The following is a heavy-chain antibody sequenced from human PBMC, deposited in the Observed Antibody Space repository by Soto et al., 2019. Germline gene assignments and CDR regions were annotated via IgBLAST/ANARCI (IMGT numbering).Heavy chain of an antibody. Sequence: PSETLSLTCTFPGSSFSCFYWSWIRQPPGKGLEWIGYIYYSGSTNYNPSLKSRVTISVDTSKNQFSLKLSSVTAADTAVYYCASSNIAAAGFYYYGMDVWGRGTTVT. D-gene: IGHD6-13*01. CDR2: IYYSGST. CDR3: ASSNIAAAGFYYYGMDV. CDR1: GSSFSCFY. V-gene: IGHV4-59*01. J-gene: IGHJ6*02.